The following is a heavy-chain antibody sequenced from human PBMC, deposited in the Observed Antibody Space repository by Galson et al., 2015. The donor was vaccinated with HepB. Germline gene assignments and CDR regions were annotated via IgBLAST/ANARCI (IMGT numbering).Heavy chain of an antibody. D-gene: IGHD6-13*01. V-gene: IGHV1-3*01. Sequence: SVKVSCKASGYTFTSHAMHWVRQAPGQRLEWMGWINAGNGNTKYSQKFQGRVTITRDTSASTAYMELSSLRSEDTAVYYCARVFRVAAAGTEAFDIWGQGTMVTVSS. CDR2: INAGNGNT. CDR3: ARVFRVAAAGTEAFDI. CDR1: GYTFTSHA. J-gene: IGHJ3*02.